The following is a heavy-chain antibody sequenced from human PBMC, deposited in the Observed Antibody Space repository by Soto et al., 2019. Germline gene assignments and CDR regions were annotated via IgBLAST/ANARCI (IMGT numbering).Heavy chain of an antibody. D-gene: IGHD4-17*01. CDR1: GFTFNTYS. J-gene: IGHJ4*02. CDR2: IWYDGTQK. V-gene: IGHV3-33*01. Sequence: GSLRLSCEASGFTFNTYSMHWVRQPPGKGLEWLAAIWYDGTQKYYADSVKGRFIISRDNSKKTLYLEMNSLRAEDTAVYYCARAGGTTVTGLWHFDSWGQGTLVTVSS. CDR3: ARAGGTTVTGLWHFDS.